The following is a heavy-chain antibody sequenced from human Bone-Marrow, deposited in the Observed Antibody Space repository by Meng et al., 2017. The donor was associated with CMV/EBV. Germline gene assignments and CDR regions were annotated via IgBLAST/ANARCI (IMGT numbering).Heavy chain of an antibody. CDR1: GFTFSSYG. Sequence: GGSLRLSCAASGFTFSSYGMNWVRQAPGKGLEWVSYISSSRSSTIYYADCVKGRFTISRDNAKNSLHLQMNSPRAEETAVYYCAKGYYYDSCGYLVHTSCFDYWGQGTLVTVSS. CDR3: AKGYYYDSCGYLVHTSCFDY. V-gene: IGHV3-48*04. J-gene: IGHJ4*02. D-gene: IGHD3-22*01. CDR2: ISSSRSSTI.